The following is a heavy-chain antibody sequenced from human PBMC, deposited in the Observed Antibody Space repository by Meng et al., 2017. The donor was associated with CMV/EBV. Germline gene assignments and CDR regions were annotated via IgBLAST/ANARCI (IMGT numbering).Heavy chain of an antibody. CDR1: GGSVSSGSYY. V-gene: IGHV4-61*01. CDR3: SVVDTAMVTPWFDP. J-gene: IGHJ5*02. Sequence: SETLSLTCTVSGGSVSSGSYYWSWIRQPPGKGLEWIGYIYYSGSTNYNPSLKSRVTISVDTSKNQFSLKLSSVTAADTAVYYCSVVDTAMVTPWFDPWGQGTLVTVSS. CDR2: IYYSGST. D-gene: IGHD5-18*01.